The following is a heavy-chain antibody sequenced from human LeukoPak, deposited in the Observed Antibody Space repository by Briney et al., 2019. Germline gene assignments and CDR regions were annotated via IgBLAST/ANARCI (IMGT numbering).Heavy chain of an antibody. CDR2: INHSGST. CDR3: ASGANYYYYGMDV. J-gene: IGHJ6*02. CDR1: GVSFSGYY. V-gene: IGHV4-34*01. Sequence: SETLSLTCAVYGVSFSGYYWSWIRQPPGKGLEWIGEINHSGSTNYNPSLKSRVTISVDTSKNQFSLKLSSVTAADTAVYYCASGANYYYYGMDVWGQGTTVTVSS.